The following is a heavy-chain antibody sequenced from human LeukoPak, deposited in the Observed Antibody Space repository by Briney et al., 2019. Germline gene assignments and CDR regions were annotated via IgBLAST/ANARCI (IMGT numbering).Heavy chain of an antibody. CDR2: VNPSGST. Sequence: SETLSLTCGASGGSFSGYYMSWIRQPPGKGLEWIGEVNPSGSTNYDPSLKSRVTISLDTSKNQFSLKLGSVTAADTAVYYCATTTQHGYEYYYYYGMDVWGQGTTVTVSS. V-gene: IGHV4-34*01. CDR1: GGSFSGYY. D-gene: IGHD5-12*01. CDR3: ATTTQHGYEYYYYYGMDV. J-gene: IGHJ6*02.